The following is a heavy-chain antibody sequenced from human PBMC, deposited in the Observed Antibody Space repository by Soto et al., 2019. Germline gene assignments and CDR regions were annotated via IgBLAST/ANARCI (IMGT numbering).Heavy chain of an antibody. CDR2: ITSKAYGGTT. Sequence: GGPLRLSCTGSGFTCGDYAMIRFRKAPGKGLERVGFITSKAYGGTTEYAASVKGRFTILRDDSKSIAYLQMDSLKTEDTAVYYCTRFGPELRGRPYYLYGMDVWGQGTTVTVSS. D-gene: IGHD3-10*01. CDR3: TRFGPELRGRPYYLYGMDV. CDR1: GFTCGDYA. V-gene: IGHV3-49*03. J-gene: IGHJ6*02.